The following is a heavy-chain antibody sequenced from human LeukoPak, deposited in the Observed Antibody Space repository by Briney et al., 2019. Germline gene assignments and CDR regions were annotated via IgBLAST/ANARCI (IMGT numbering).Heavy chain of an antibody. V-gene: IGHV4-61*02. CDR1: GASVSTTAYF. CDR2: IYASGNI. J-gene: IGHJ3*01. D-gene: IGHD5-24*01. Sequence: SSETLSLTCSVSGASVSTTAYFWNWIRQPAGEGLEWIGRIYASGNIHHNPSLKSRVTMSLDTSKNQFSLSMNSVTAADSAVYFCASYREAYGLYPHGLDVWGRGTVVTVS. CDR3: ASYREAYGLYPHGLDV.